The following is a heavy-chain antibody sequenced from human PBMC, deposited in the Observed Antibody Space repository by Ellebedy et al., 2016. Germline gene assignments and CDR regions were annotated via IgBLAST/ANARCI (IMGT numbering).Heavy chain of an antibody. J-gene: IGHJ4*02. Sequence: GESLKISXAASGFIVSNSYMSWVRQAPGKGLEWVAYITSSTSTIYYADSVKGRFTVSRDNAKNSLYLQMNSLRAEDTAVYYCARDLLARWGQGTLVTVSS. CDR3: ARDLLAR. D-gene: IGHD6-6*01. CDR1: GFIVSNSY. V-gene: IGHV3-11*04. CDR2: ITSSTSTI.